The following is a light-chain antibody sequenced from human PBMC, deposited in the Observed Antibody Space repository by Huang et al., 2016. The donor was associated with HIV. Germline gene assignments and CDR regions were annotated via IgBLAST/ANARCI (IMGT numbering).Light chain of an antibody. CDR1: QRISSW. CDR2: KAS. CDR3: QQYNSYSPWT. V-gene: IGKV1-5*03. Sequence: DIQLTQSPSTLSASVGDRVTITCRASQRISSWLAWYQQKPGKAPKLLIYKASSLESGVPSMFSGRGSGTEFTLTISSLQPDDFATYYSQQYNSYSPWTFGQGTKVEIK. J-gene: IGKJ1*01.